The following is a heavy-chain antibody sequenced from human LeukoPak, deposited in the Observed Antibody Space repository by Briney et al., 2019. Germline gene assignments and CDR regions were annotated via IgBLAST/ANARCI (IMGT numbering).Heavy chain of an antibody. V-gene: IGHV3-23*01. CDR2: ISGSGGST. D-gene: IGHD3-10*01. CDR3: AKTSSFSYGLYDASSAFDI. Sequence: GGSLRLSCAASGFTFNNYAMSWVRQAPGKGLEWVSAISGSGGSTYYADSVKGRFTISRDNSKNTLYLQMNSLRAEDTAVYYCAKTSSFSYGLYDASSAFDIWGQGTMVTVSS. CDR1: GFTFNNYA. J-gene: IGHJ3*02.